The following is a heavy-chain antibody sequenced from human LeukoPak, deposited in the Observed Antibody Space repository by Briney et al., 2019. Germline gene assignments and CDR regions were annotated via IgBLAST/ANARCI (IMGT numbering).Heavy chain of an antibody. D-gene: IGHD1-14*01. V-gene: IGHV4-61*01. CDR2: IYYSGST. CDR1: GGSVSSGSYY. CDR3: ARDKREVVPGHPYYYGMDV. J-gene: IGHJ6*02. Sequence: SETLSLTCTVSGGSVSSGSYYWSWIRQPPGKGLEWIGYIYYSGSTNYNPSLKSRVTISVDTSKNQFSLKLSSVTAADTAVYYCARDKREVVPGHPYYYGMDVWGQGTMVTVSS.